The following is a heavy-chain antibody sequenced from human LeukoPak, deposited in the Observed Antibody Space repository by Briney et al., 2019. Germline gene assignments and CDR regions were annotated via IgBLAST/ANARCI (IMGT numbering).Heavy chain of an antibody. J-gene: IGHJ4*02. CDR1: GGTFSSYA. CDR2: IIPIFGTA. CDR3: ATSHLGYCSGGSCYFDY. D-gene: IGHD2-15*01. V-gene: IGHV1-69*13. Sequence: SVKVSCKASGGTFSSYAISWVRQAPGQGLEWMGGIIPIFGTANYAQKFQGRVTITADESTSTAYMELSSLRSEDTAVYYCATSHLGYCSGGSCYFDYWGQGTLVTVSS.